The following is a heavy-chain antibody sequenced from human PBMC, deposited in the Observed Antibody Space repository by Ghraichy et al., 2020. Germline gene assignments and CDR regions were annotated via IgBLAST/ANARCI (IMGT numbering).Heavy chain of an antibody. CDR3: VRGRYCGGGACSPRPSSFDF. D-gene: IGHD2-21*01. J-gene: IGHJ4*02. CDR1: GGSLGGYY. Sequence: SENLSLTCSVSGGSLGGYYWSWIRQSPGQGLEWIGEINYVRVAIYNPSLESRVTISLDGYNNEFSLRLTSLTAADTALYFCVRGRYCGGGACSPRPSSFDFWGQGVPVTVSS. CDR2: INYVRVA. V-gene: IGHV4-34*01.